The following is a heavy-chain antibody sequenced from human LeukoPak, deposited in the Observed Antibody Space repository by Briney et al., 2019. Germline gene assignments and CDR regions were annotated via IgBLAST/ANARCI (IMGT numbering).Heavy chain of an antibody. CDR3: ARVDYTRRFDY. J-gene: IGHJ4*02. D-gene: IGHD2-2*02. V-gene: IGHV1-46*01. CDR2: INPSGGST. CDR1: GYTFTSYY. Sequence: ASVNVSCKASGYTFTSYYMHWVRQAPGQGLEWMGIINPSGGSTSYAQKFQGRVTMTRDTSTSTVYMELSSLRSEDTAVYYCARVDYTRRFDYWGQGTLVTVSS.